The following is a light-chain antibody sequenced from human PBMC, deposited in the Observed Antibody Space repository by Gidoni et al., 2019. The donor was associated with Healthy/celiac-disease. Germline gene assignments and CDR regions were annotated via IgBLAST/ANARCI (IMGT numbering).Light chain of an antibody. V-gene: IGKV3-20*01. CDR2: GAS. CDR1: QSVSSSY. J-gene: IGKJ1*01. Sequence: EIVFTQSTGTLSLSPGERATLSCRASQSVSSSYLAWYQQKPGQAPRLLIYGASSRATGIPDRFSGSGSGTDFTLTISRLEPEDFAVYYCQQYGSSLTWTFGQGTKVEIK. CDR3: QQYGSSLTWT.